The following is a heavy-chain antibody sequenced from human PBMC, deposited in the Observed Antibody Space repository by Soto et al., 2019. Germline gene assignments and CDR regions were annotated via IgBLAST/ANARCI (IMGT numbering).Heavy chain of an antibody. D-gene: IGHD7-27*01. CDR3: ARALTLTGDRDNWFDP. CDR1: GFTFSSYS. Sequence: GGSLRLSCAASGFTFSSYSMNWVRQAPGKGLEWVSSISSSSSYIYYADSVKGRFTISRDNAKNSLYLQMNSLRAEDTAVYYCARALTLTGDRDNWFDPWGQGTLVTVSS. J-gene: IGHJ5*02. V-gene: IGHV3-21*01. CDR2: ISSSSSYI.